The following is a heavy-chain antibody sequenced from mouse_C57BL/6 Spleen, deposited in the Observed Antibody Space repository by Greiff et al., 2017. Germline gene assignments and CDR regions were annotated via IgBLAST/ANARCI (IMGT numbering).Heavy chain of an antibody. CDR3: ARGTTVVAEEDFDY. CDR1: GYTFTSYW. CDR2: IDPSDSYT. J-gene: IGHJ2*01. D-gene: IGHD1-1*01. Sequence: VQLQQPGAELVMPGASVKLSCKASGYTFTSYWMHWVKQRPGQGLEWIGEIDPSDSYTNYNQKFKGKSTLTVDKSSSTAYMQLSSLTSEDSAVYYCARGTTVVAEEDFDYWGQGTTLTVSS. V-gene: IGHV1-69*01.